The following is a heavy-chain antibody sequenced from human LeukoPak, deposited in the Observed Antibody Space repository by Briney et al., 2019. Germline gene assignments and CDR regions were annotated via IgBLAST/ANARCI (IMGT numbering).Heavy chain of an antibody. V-gene: IGHV3-21*06. D-gene: IGHD3-10*01. CDR1: GCTFSSYS. Sequence: GGSLRLSCAASGCTFSSYSMNWVRQAPGKGLEWVSSISSSSSYIYYADSVRGRFTISRDNAKNSLYLQMNSMRAEDTAVYYCARAVQKAEDYWGQGTLVTVSS. CDR2: ISSSSSYI. CDR3: ARAVQKAEDY. J-gene: IGHJ4*02.